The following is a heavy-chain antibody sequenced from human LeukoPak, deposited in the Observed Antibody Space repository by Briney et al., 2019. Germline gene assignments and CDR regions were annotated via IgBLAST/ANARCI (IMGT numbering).Heavy chain of an antibody. CDR2: INHSGST. CDR3: ARDVGTGFDY. CDR1: GGSFSGYY. J-gene: IGHJ4*02. Sequence: PSETLSLTCAVYGGSFSGYYWSWIRQPPGKGLEWIGEINHSGSTNYNPSLKSRVTISVDTSKNQFSLKLSSVTAADTAVYYCARDVGTGFDYWGQGTLVTVSS. V-gene: IGHV4-34*01. D-gene: IGHD1-14*01.